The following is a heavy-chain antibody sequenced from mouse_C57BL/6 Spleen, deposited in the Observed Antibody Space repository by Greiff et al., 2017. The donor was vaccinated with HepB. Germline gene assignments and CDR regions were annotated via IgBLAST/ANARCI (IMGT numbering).Heavy chain of an antibody. Sequence: QVQLQQPGAELVMPGASVKLSCKASGYTFTSYWMHWVKQRPGQGLEWIGEIDPSDSYTNYNQKFKGKSTLTVDKSYSTAYMQLSSLTSEDSAVYYCARSGGYGYDQGGYFDYWGQGTTLTVSS. V-gene: IGHV1-69*01. CDR3: ARSGGYGYDQGGYFDY. CDR1: GYTFTSYW. D-gene: IGHD2-2*01. J-gene: IGHJ2*01. CDR2: IDPSDSYT.